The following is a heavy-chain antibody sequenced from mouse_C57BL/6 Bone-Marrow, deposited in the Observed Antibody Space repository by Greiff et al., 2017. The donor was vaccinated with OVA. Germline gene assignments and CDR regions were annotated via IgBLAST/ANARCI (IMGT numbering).Heavy chain of an antibody. J-gene: IGHJ4*01. CDR1: GYTFTSYW. CDR2: INPSSGYT. V-gene: IGHV1-7*01. CDR3: ARFDPYYDGSSPYAMDY. D-gene: IGHD1-1*01. Sequence: QVQLQQSGAELAKPGASVKLSCKASGYTFTSYWMHWVKQRPGQGLEWIGYINPSSGYTKYNQKFKDKATLTADKSSSTAYMQLSSLTYEDSAVYDCARFDPYYDGSSPYAMDYWGQGTSVTVSS.